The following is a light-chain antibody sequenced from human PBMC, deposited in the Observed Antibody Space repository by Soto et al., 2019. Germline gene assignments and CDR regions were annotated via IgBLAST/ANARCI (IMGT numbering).Light chain of an antibody. V-gene: IGLV2-8*01. J-gene: IGLJ3*02. CDR1: SSDVGGYNS. CDR2: DVN. CDR3: CSYAGGWV. Sequence: QSALTQPPSASGSPGQSVTISCTGTSSDVGGYNSVSWYQQHPGKAPKLMIYDVNKRPSGVPDRFSGSKSGNTASLTISGLQAADEADYYCCSYAGGWVFGGGTKLTVL.